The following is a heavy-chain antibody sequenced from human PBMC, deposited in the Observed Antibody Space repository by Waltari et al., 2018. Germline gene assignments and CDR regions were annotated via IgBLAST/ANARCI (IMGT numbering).Heavy chain of an antibody. V-gene: IGHV1-8*02. CDR3: ARFLEDGSSTSCYVYDY. Sequence: QVQLVQSGAEVKKPGASVKVCCKASGYTFTSYDINWVRQATGQGLEWMGLMKPNSGNTGYAQKFQGRVTMIRNTSISTAYMELSSLRSEDTAVYYCARFLEDGSSTSCYVYDYWGQGTLVTVSS. CDR1: GYTFTSYD. D-gene: IGHD2-2*01. J-gene: IGHJ4*02. CDR2: MKPNSGNT.